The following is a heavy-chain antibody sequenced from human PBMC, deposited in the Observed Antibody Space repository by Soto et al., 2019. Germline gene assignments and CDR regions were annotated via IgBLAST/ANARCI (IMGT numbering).Heavy chain of an antibody. Sequence: QVQLQQWGAGPLRPLETLSLTCGVSGGSFSGYYWAWIRQSPGKGLEWIGEINDRGSINYNPSLKSRVSYSDDTSKNHYSLNLRSVSAADTAVYYCARESHDILTGPPWVWYFDLWGRGTLVTVSS. V-gene: IGHV4-34*01. CDR1: GGSFSGYY. CDR2: INDRGSI. J-gene: IGHJ2*01. D-gene: IGHD3-9*01. CDR3: ARESHDILTGPPWVWYFDL.